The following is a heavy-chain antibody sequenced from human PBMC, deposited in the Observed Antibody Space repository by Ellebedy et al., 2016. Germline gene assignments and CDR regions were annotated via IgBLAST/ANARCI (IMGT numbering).Heavy chain of an antibody. J-gene: IGHJ4*02. CDR3: ARGYVSGEAVYEYYFDY. CDR1: GFTFSSYS. Sequence: GESLKISCAASGFTFSSYSMNWVRQAPGKGLEWVSSISSSSSYIYYADSVKGRFTISRDNAKNSLYLQMNSLRAEDTAVYYCARGYVSGEAVYEYYFDYWGQGTLVTVSS. CDR2: ISSSSSYI. D-gene: IGHD2-15*01. V-gene: IGHV3-21*01.